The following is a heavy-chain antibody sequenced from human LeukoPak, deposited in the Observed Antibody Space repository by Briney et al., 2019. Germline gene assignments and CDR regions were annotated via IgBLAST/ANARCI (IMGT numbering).Heavy chain of an antibody. Sequence: PGGSLRLSCAASGFTFSSYSMNWVRQAPGKGLEWVSSISSSSSYIYYADSVKGRFTISRDNAKNSLYLQMNSLRAEDTAVYYCASDFWFGYDSSGHSDVVDYWGQGTLVTVSS. CDR2: ISSSSSYI. CDR1: GFTFSSYS. J-gene: IGHJ4*02. CDR3: ASDFWFGYDSSGHSDVVDY. D-gene: IGHD3-22*01. V-gene: IGHV3-21*01.